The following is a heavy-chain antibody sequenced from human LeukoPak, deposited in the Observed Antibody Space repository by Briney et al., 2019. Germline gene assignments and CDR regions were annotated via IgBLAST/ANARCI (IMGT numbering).Heavy chain of an antibody. CDR1: GFTFSNYG. CDR2: VSGSGGST. D-gene: IGHD3-22*01. Sequence: PGGSLRLSCVAPGFTFSNYGMGWVRQAPGKGLQWVSAVSGSGGSTYHADSVKGRFTISRDNSKNTMYLQMNSLRAEDTALYYCAKHLYDSGAYYFDYWGQGTLVTVSS. J-gene: IGHJ4*02. CDR3: AKHLYDSGAYYFDY. V-gene: IGHV3-23*01.